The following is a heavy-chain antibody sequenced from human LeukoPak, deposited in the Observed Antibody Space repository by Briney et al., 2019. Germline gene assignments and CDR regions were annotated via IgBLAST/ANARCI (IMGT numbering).Heavy chain of an antibody. D-gene: IGHD3-22*01. CDR3: ARDYYDSSVYRFDY. CDR2: TYYGSKWYN. J-gene: IGHJ4*02. CDR1: GDSVSSNSVA. V-gene: IGHV6-1*01. Sequence: SQTLSLTCAISGDSVSSNSVAWNWIRRSPSRGLEWLGRTYYGSKWYNDYAVSVKSRITINPDTSKNQFSLQLNSVTPEDTAVYYCARDYYDSSVYRFDYWGQGTLVTVSS.